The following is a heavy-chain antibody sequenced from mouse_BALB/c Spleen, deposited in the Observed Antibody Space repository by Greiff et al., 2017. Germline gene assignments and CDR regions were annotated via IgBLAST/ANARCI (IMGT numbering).Heavy chain of an antibody. CDR1: GYTFTSYW. D-gene: IGHD1-1*01. J-gene: IGHJ4*01. Sequence: QVHVKQSGAELARPGASVKLSCKASGYTFTSYWMQWVKQRPGQGLEWIGAIYPGDGDTRYTQKFKGKATLTADKSSSTAYMQLSSLASEDSAVYYCARLLYAMDYWGQGTSVTVSS. CDR3: ARLLYAMDY. CDR2: IYPGDGDT. V-gene: IGHV1-87*01.